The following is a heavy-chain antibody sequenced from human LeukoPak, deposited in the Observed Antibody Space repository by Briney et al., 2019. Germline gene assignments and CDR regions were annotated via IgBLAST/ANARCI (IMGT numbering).Heavy chain of an antibody. J-gene: IGHJ4*02. D-gene: IGHD2-15*01. V-gene: IGHV4-4*02. CDR2: IYHSGST. Sequence: SETLSLTCAVFGGSISSSNWWSWVRQPPGKGLEWIGEIYHSGSTNYNPSLKSRVTISVDKSKNQFSLKLSSVTAADTAVYYCARGPLDYCSGGSCYYFDYWGQGTLVTVSS. CDR3: ARGPLDYCSGGSCYYFDY. CDR1: GGSISSSNW.